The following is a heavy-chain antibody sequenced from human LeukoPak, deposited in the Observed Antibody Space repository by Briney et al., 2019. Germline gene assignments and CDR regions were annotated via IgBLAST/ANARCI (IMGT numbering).Heavy chain of an antibody. CDR2: INHSGST. CDR3: ARWTIYCSGGSCYLEGLDY. Sequence: SETLSLTCTVSGGSISSSSYYWSWIRQPPGKGLEWIGEINHSGSTNYNPSLKSRVTISVDTSKNQFSLKLSSVTAADTAVYYCARWTIYCSGGSCYLEGLDYWGQGTLVTVSS. CDR1: GGSISSSSYY. D-gene: IGHD2-15*01. V-gene: IGHV4-39*07. J-gene: IGHJ4*02.